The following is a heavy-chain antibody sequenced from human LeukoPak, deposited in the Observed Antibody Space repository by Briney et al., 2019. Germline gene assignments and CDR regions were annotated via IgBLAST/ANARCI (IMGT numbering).Heavy chain of an antibody. CDR3: ARVAAHGVNPFDY. CDR1: GYTFTGYY. J-gene: IGHJ4*02. V-gene: IGHV1-2*02. CDR2: INPNSGGT. D-gene: IGHD4-17*01. Sequence: ASVKVSCKASGYTFTGYYMHWVRQAPGQGLEWMGWINPNSGGTDYAQKFQGRVTMTRDTSISTAYMELSRLRSDDTAVYYCARVAAHGVNPFDYWGQGTLVTVSS.